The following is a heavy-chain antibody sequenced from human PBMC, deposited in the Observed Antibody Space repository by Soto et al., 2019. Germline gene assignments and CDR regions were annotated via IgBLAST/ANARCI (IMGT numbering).Heavy chain of an antibody. Sequence: EVQLLESGGGLVQPGGSLRLSCAASGFTFSSYAMSWVRQAPGKGLEWVSAISGSGGSTYYADSVKGRFTISRDNSKNTLYLQMNSLRAEDTAVYYCADGSGGSRYYYYYGMDVWGQGTTVTVSS. D-gene: IGHD2-15*01. CDR3: ADGSGGSRYYYYYGMDV. V-gene: IGHV3-23*01. CDR2: ISGSGGST. CDR1: GFTFSSYA. J-gene: IGHJ6*02.